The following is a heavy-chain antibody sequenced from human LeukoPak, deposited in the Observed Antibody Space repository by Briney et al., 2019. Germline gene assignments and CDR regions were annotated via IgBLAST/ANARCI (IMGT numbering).Heavy chain of an antibody. Sequence: SETLSLTCAVYGGSFSGYYWSWIRQPPGKGLEWIGEINHSGSTNHNPSLKSRVTISVDTSKNQFSLKLSSVTAADTAVYYCARGPSSEVVVPAAIPQQYNWFDPWGQGTLVTVSS. CDR1: GGSFSGYY. V-gene: IGHV4-34*01. CDR2: INHSGST. J-gene: IGHJ5*02. D-gene: IGHD2-2*01. CDR3: ARGPSSEVVVPAAIPQQYNWFDP.